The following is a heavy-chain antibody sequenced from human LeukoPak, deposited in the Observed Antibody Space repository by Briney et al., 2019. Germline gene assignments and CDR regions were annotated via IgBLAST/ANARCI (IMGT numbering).Heavy chain of an antibody. J-gene: IGHJ4*02. V-gene: IGHV3-23*01. Sequence: GGSLRLSCGASGFTFSSYAMSWVRQAPGEGLEWVSAISGSGGSTYYADSVKGRFTISRDTSKNTLYLQMNSLRVEDTAVYYCAKDRPLNWGYYFDYWGQGTLVTVSS. CDR1: GFTFSSYA. CDR3: AKDRPLNWGYYFDY. D-gene: IGHD7-27*01. CDR2: ISGSGGST.